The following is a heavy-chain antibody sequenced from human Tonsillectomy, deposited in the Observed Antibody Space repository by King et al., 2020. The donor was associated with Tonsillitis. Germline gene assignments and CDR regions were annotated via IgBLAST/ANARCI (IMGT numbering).Heavy chain of an antibody. CDR3: ARARSYDSREY. J-gene: IGHJ4*02. D-gene: IGHD3-22*01. CDR2: ISLYNGNT. CDR1: GYTFTTYR. Sequence: QVQLVESGAEVKKPGASVKVSCKASGYTFTTYRISWVRQAPGQGLEWMGWISLYNGNTNYAQKLQGRVTMTTDTSTSTAYMELRSLRSDDTAVFYCARARSYDSREYWGQGTLVPVSS. V-gene: IGHV1-18*01.